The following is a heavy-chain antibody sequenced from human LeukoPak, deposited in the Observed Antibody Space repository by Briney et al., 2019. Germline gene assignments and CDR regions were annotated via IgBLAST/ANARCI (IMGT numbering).Heavy chain of an antibody. CDR2: ISGSGGAT. J-gene: IGHJ4*02. CDR3: AGGGVDYYGSGTYYLMYYFDY. D-gene: IGHD3-10*01. Sequence: GGSLRLSCAASGFTFNTYGMSWVRQAPGKGLEWVSGISGSGGATYYADSVKGRFTISRDDPHNTLYLQMNSLRAEDTAVYFCAGGGVDYYGSGTYYLMYYFDYWGQGALVTVSS. V-gene: IGHV3-23*01. CDR1: GFTFNTYG.